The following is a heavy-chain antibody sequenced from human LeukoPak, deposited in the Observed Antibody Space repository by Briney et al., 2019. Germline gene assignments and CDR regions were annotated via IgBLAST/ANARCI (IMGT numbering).Heavy chain of an antibody. J-gene: IGHJ4*02. CDR2: FDPEDDKA. V-gene: IGHV1-24*01. Sequence: ASVKVSCKVSGYSLSELSIHWVRQAPGKGLEWMGGFDPEDDKAIYVQSLEGRVTMTEDTSTDTAYMELSGLTSDDAAVYYCATDVTGTAPYDFWGQGTLVTVS. CDR3: ATDVTGTAPYDF. CDR1: GYSLSELS. D-gene: IGHD1-1*01.